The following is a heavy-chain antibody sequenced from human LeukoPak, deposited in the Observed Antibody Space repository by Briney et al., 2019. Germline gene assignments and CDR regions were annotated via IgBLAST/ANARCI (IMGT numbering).Heavy chain of an antibody. V-gene: IGHV3-23*01. J-gene: IGHJ1*01. CDR3: VRHDSYIPF. CDR1: GFTFNNYA. CDR2: ISDNDGTT. Sequence: GGSLRLSCAASGFTFNNYAMSWVRQTPGKGLEWVSGISDNDGTTYYTDSVKGRFTISRDNSKDTVYLQMKNLRAADTALYFCVRHDSYIPFWGQGSLVTVSS. D-gene: IGHD5-18*01.